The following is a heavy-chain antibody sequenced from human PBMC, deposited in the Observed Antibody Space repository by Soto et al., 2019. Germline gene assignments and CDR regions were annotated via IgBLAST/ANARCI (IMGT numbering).Heavy chain of an antibody. CDR1: GFTFSSYA. CDR2: ISYDGSNK. CDR3: ARGDPPNTQKYGMDV. D-gene: IGHD1-26*01. J-gene: IGHJ6*02. Sequence: QVQLVESGGGVVQPGRSLRLSCAASGFTFSSYAMHWVRQAPGKGLEWVAVISYDGSNKYYADSVKGRFTISRDNSKNTLYLQMNSLRAEDTAEYYCARGDPPNTQKYGMDVWGQGTTVTVSS. V-gene: IGHV3-30-3*01.